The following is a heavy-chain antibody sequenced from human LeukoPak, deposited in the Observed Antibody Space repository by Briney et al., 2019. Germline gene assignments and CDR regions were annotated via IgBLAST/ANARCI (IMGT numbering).Heavy chain of an antibody. D-gene: IGHD6-19*01. J-gene: IGHJ4*02. CDR1: GGSISSSSYY. CDR3: ASVVGSRGWWNFDY. Sequence: SETLSLTCTVSGGSISSSSYYWGWIRQPPGKGLEWIGSIYYSGSTYYNPSLKSRVTISVDTSKNQFSLKLSSVTAADTAVYYCASVVGSRGWWNFDYWGQGALVTVSS. CDR2: IYYSGST. V-gene: IGHV4-39*07.